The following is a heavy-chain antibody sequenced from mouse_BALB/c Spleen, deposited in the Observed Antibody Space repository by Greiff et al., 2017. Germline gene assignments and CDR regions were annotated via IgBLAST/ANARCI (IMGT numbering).Heavy chain of an antibody. CDR3: ARGWAY. J-gene: IGHJ3*01. V-gene: IGHV14-3*02. CDR2: IDPANGNT. CDR1: GFNIKDTY. Sequence: VQLKESGAELVKPGASVKLSCTASGFNIKDTYMHWVKQRPEQGLEWIGRIDPANGNTKYDPKFQGKATITADTSSNTAYLQLSSLTSEDTAVYYCARGWAYWGQGTLVTVSA.